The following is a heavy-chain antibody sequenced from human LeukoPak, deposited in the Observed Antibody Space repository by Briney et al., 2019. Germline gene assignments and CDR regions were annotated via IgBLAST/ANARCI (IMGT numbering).Heavy chain of an antibody. Sequence: PGGSLRLSCAASGFTFSNYAMHWVRQAPGKGLEWVAVISYDGSNKYYADSVKGRFTISRDNSKNTLYLQMNSLRAEDTAVYYCARDLSLVAAGSLDYWGQGTLVTVSS. CDR3: ARDLSLVAAGSLDY. CDR2: ISYDGSNK. CDR1: GFTFSNYA. J-gene: IGHJ4*02. V-gene: IGHV3-30*04. D-gene: IGHD6-13*01.